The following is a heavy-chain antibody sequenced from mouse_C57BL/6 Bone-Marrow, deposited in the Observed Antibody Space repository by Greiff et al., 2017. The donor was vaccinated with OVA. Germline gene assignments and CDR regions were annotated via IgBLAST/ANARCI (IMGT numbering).Heavy chain of an antibody. CDR2: IDPSDSYT. CDR3: ASHYGSFFDY. D-gene: IGHD1-1*01. CDR1: GYTFTSYW. J-gene: IGHJ2*01. V-gene: IGHV1-69*01. Sequence: VQLQQPGADLVMPGASVKLSCKASGYTFTSYWMHWVKQRPGQGLEWIGEIDPSDSYTNYNQKFKGKSTLTVDKSSSTAYMQLSSLTSEDSAVYYCASHYGSFFDYWGQGTTLTVSS.